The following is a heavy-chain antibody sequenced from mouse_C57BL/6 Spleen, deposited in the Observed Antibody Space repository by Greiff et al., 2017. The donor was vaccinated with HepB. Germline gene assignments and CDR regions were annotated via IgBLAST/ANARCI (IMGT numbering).Heavy chain of an antibody. CDR1: GYTFTDYY. CDR3: ARGRTGTGAWFAY. CDR2: INPNNGGT. J-gene: IGHJ3*01. Sequence: EVMLQQSGPELVKPGASVKISCKASGYTFTDYYMNWVKQSHGKSLEWIGDINPNNGGTSYNQKFKGKATLTVDKSSSTAYMELRSLTSEDSAVYYCARGRTGTGAWFAYWGQGTLVTVSA. D-gene: IGHD4-1*01. V-gene: IGHV1-26*01.